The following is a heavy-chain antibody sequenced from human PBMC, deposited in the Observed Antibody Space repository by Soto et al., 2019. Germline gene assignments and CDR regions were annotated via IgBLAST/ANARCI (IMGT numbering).Heavy chain of an antibody. Sequence: GGSLRLSCAAPGFIFSSSTLSWVRQAPGKGLEWVSCISPSSSYIYYADSVKGRFSISRDNAKNSLFLEMNNLRAEDTAVYYCASETRDSSAWGQGTLVTVSS. CDR2: ISPSSSYI. CDR3: ASETRDSSA. CDR1: GFIFSSST. V-gene: IGHV3-21*01. D-gene: IGHD1-1*01. J-gene: IGHJ5*02.